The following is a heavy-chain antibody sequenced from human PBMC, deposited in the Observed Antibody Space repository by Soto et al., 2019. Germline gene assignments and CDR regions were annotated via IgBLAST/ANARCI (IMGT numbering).Heavy chain of an antibody. CDR3: ARRGTRGYYDSRGWFDP. Sequence: PGESLKISCKGSGYSFTSYWIGWVRQMPGKGLEWMGIIYPGDSDTRYSPSFQGQITISADKSISTAYLQWSSLKASDTAMYYCARRGTRGYYDSRGWFDPWGQGTLVTVSS. J-gene: IGHJ5*02. V-gene: IGHV5-51*01. D-gene: IGHD3-22*01. CDR2: IYPGDSDT. CDR1: GYSFTSYW.